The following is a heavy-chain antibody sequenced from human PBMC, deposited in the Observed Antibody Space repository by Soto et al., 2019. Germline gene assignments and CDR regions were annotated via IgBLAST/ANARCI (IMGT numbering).Heavy chain of an antibody. CDR3: ATQDILVVPPARGRMDV. CDR2: ISDSGGST. J-gene: IGHJ6*02. CDR1: GFTFSSYA. Sequence: QPGGSLRLSCAASGFTFSSYAMSWVRQAPGKGLEWVSAISDSGGSTYYADSVKGRFTISRDNSKNTLYLQMNSLRAEDTAIYYCATQDILVVPPARGRMDVWGQGTTVTVSS. V-gene: IGHV3-23*01. D-gene: IGHD2-2*01.